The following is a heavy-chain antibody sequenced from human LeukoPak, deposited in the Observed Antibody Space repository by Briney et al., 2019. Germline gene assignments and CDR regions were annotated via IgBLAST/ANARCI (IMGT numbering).Heavy chain of an antibody. V-gene: IGHV4-39*07. CDR1: GGSVSTSDYY. CDR2: IFYNGKT. CDR3: ARIFDS. Sequence: SETLSLTCTVSGGSVSTSDYYWGWIRQTPGKGLEWFGDIFYNGKTNYNPSLKGRVTISIDTSKNQFSLKLPSVTAADTAVYYCARIFDSWGQGTLVTVSS. J-gene: IGHJ4*02.